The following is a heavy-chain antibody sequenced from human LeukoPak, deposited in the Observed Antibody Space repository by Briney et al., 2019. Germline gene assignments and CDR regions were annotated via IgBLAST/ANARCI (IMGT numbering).Heavy chain of an antibody. Sequence: PSETLSLTCTVSGGSISSGNYYWSWIRQPAGKGLEWIGRFYTSGSTNYNPSLKSRVTISIDTSKNQFSLKLSSVTAADTAMYYCARQPFALHSSGWYFGPGGRFDYWGQGTLVTVSS. D-gene: IGHD6-19*01. V-gene: IGHV4-61*02. CDR2: FYTSGST. J-gene: IGHJ4*02. CDR3: ARQPFALHSSGWYFGPGGRFDY. CDR1: GGSISSGNYY.